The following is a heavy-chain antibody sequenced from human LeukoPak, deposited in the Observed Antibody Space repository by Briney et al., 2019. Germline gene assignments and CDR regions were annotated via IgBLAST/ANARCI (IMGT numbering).Heavy chain of an antibody. V-gene: IGHV4-59*08. CDR3: ARDSSGYYRIDY. D-gene: IGHD3-22*01. Sequence: SETLSLTCTVSGGSISSYYWSWIRQPPGKGLEWIGYVFHSGSTNYNPSLKSRVTISVDTSKNHFSLKLTSVTAADTAVYYCARDSSGYYRIDYWGQGTLVTVSS. J-gene: IGHJ4*02. CDR1: GGSISSYY. CDR2: VFHSGST.